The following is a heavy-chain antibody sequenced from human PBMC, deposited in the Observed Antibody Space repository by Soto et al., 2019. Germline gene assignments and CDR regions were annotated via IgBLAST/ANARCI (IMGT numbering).Heavy chain of an antibody. V-gene: IGHV1-18*01. J-gene: IGHJ6*02. Sequence: QVQLVQSGAEVKKPGASVKVSCKASGYTFTSYGISWVRQAPGQGLEWMGWISAYNGNTNYAQKLQGRVTMTTDTSRSIXYMELRSLRSDDTAVYYCARDVEATPRWYYYGMDVWGQGTTVTVSS. CDR2: ISAYNGNT. D-gene: IGHD5-12*01. CDR1: GYTFTSYG. CDR3: ARDVEATPRWYYYGMDV.